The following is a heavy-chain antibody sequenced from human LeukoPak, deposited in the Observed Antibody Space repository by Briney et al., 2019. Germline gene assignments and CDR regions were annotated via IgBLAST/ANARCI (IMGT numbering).Heavy chain of an antibody. CDR2: IWYDGSNK. D-gene: IGHD2-8*01. J-gene: IGHJ6*02. V-gene: IGHV3-33*01. Sequence: GGSLRLSCAASGFTFSSYGMHWVRQAPGKGLEWVAVIWYDGSNKYYADSVKGRFTISRDNSKNTLYLQMNSLRAEDTAVYYCARERRDIVLMVYAKYYYYYGMDVWGQGTTVTVSS. CDR1: GFTFSSYG. CDR3: ARERRDIVLMVYAKYYYYYGMDV.